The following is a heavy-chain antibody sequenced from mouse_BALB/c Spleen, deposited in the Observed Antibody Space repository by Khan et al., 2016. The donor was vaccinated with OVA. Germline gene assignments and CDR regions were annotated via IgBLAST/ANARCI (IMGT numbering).Heavy chain of an antibody. CDR3: ARSGYDYFAY. Sequence: VQLQQSGAELVRPGSSVKISCKASGYAFSNYWMNWVKQRPGQGLEWIGQIYPGDGDPNYNGNFKGKATLTADKSSSTAYMQLSSLTSEDSAVYFCARSGYDYFAYWGQGTLVTVSA. V-gene: IGHV1-80*01. J-gene: IGHJ3*01. CDR1: GYAFSNYW. D-gene: IGHD2-14*01. CDR2: IYPGDGDP.